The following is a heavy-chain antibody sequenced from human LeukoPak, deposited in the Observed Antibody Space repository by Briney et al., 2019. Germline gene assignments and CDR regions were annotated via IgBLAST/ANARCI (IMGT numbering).Heavy chain of an antibody. V-gene: IGHV1-2*02. CDR3: ARDFLMVRGVIRDY. CDR1: GYTFTGYY. J-gene: IGHJ4*02. Sequence: ASVKVSCKASGYTFTGYYMHWVRQAPGQGLEWMGWINPNSGGTNYAQKFQGRVTMTRDTSISTAYMELSRLRSDDTAVYYCARDFLMVRGVIRDYWGQGTLVTASS. D-gene: IGHD3-10*01. CDR2: INPNSGGT.